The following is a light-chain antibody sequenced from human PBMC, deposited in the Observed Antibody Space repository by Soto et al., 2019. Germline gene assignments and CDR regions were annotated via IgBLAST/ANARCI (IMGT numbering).Light chain of an antibody. CDR3: SSYTSSSTLL. CDR1: SSDVGGYNY. Sequence: QSVLTQPASVSGAPGQWITISCTGNSSDVGGYNYVSWFQHHPGNVPKLMIFDVSNRPSGVSDRFSGSKSGNTASLTISGLQAEDEADYYCSSYTSSSTLLFGTGTKVTVL. V-gene: IGLV2-14*03. CDR2: DVS. J-gene: IGLJ1*01.